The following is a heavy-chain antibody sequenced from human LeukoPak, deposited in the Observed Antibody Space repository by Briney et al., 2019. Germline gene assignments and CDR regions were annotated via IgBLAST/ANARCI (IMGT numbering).Heavy chain of an antibody. CDR1: GFSLSTSGVG. D-gene: IGHD6-13*01. J-gene: IGHJ6*02. V-gene: IGHV2-5*02. CDR2: IYWDDDK. CDR3: AHRRGKQQLDLFYYYYGMDV. Sequence: SGPTLVKPTQTLTLTCTFSGFSLSTSGVGVGWIRQPPGKALEWLALIYWDDDKRYSPSLKSRLTITKDTSKNQVVLTMTNMDPVDTATYYCAHRRGKQQLDLFYYYYGMDVWGQGTTVTVSS.